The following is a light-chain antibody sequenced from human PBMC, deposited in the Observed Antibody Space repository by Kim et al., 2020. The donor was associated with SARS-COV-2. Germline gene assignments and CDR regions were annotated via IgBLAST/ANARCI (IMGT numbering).Light chain of an antibody. V-gene: IGLV3-1*01. CDR3: QAWDSSTALV. J-gene: IGLJ3*02. Sequence: SYELPQPPSVSVSPGQTASITCSGDKLGDKYACXYQQKPGQSPVLVIYQDSKRPSGIPERFSGSNSGNTATLTISGTQAMDEADYYCQAWDSSTALVFGG. CDR2: QDS. CDR1: KLGDKY.